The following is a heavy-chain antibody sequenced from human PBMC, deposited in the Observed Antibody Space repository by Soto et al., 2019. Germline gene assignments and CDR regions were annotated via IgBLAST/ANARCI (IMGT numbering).Heavy chain of an antibody. J-gene: IGHJ6*02. CDR1: GFSISTYA. CDR2: ISFDGSNK. V-gene: IGHV3-30-3*01. D-gene: IGHD3-16*01. Sequence: QVQLVESGGGVVQPGRSLRLSCAASGFSISTYAMHWVRQAPGKELEWVALISFDGSNKYDADSVKGRFTISRDNSKNTLYLQMTSLRGDDTAVYYCARDGLRDGSNYNYYYGLDVWGQATTVTVSS. CDR3: ARDGLRDGSNYNYYYGLDV.